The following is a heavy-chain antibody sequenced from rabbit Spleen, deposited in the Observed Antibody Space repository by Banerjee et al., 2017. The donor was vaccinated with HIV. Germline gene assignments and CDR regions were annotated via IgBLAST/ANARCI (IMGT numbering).Heavy chain of an antibody. CDR1: GIDFSSDSY. CDR3: ARRPFGESNDYYGMDL. D-gene: IGHD5-1*01. Sequence: QQQLEESGGGLVKPGGTLTLTCKASGIDFSSDSYMCWVRQAPGKGLELIACIYTSSGSTWYASWVNGRFTISSNTNQNTVSLQMNSLTAADTATYFCARRPFGESNDYYGMDLWGPGTLVTVS. V-gene: IGHV1S43*01. J-gene: IGHJ6*01. CDR2: IYTSSGST.